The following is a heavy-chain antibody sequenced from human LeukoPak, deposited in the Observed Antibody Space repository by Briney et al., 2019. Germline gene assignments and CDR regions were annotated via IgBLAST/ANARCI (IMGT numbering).Heavy chain of an antibody. CDR1: GFTFSSYA. Sequence: GGSLRLSCAASGFTFSSYAMHWVRQAPGKGLEWVAVISYDGSNKYYADSVKGRFTISRDNSKNTLYLQMNSLRAEDTAVYYCGNGDSDIVALFDYWGQGTLVTVSS. CDR2: ISYDGSNK. D-gene: IGHD5-12*01. J-gene: IGHJ4*02. V-gene: IGHV3-30-3*01. CDR3: GNGDSDIVALFDY.